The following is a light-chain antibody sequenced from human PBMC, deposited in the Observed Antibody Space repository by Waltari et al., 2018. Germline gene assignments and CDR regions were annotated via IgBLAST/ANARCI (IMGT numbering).Light chain of an antibody. CDR2: DAS. V-gene: IGKV1-39*01. CDR1: QKISSY. Sequence: DIQMTQSPSSLSASVEDRVTITCRASQKISSYLNWYQQKPGTAPRLLIYDASRLQSGVPSRFSRSGSGTDFTLTISSLQPEDFGTYYCQQTYTTPRTVGQGTKVETK. J-gene: IGKJ1*01. CDR3: QQTYTTPRT.